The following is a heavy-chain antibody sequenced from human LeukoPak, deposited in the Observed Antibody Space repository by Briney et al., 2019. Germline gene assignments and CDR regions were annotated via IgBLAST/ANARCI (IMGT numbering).Heavy chain of an antibody. CDR1: GGSISSGGYY. J-gene: IGHJ4*02. V-gene: IGHV4-31*03. CDR2: IYYSGST. Sequence: SETLSLTCTVSGGSISSGGYYWSWIRQHPGKGLEWLGYIYYSGSTYYNPSLKSRVTISVDTSKNQFSLKLSSVTAADTAVYYCAGGVVVVAANPYYFDYWGQGTLVTVSS. D-gene: IGHD2-15*01. CDR3: AGGVVVVAANPYYFDY.